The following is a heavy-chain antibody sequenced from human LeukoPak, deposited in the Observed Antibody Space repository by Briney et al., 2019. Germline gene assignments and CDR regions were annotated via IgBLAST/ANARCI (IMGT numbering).Heavy chain of an antibody. J-gene: IGHJ4*02. CDR3: VLGGSPYYYDSSGYQNDY. Sequence: ASVKLSCKASGYTFTGYYMHWVRQPPGQGLEWMGWINPNSGGTNYAQKFQGRVTMTRDTSISTAYMELSRLRSDDTAVYYCVLGGSPYYYDSSGYQNDYWGQGTLVTVSS. V-gene: IGHV1-2*02. D-gene: IGHD3-22*01. CDR2: INPNSGGT. CDR1: GYTFTGYY.